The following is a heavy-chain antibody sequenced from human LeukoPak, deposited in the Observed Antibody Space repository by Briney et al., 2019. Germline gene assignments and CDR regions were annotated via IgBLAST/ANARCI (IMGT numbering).Heavy chain of an antibody. D-gene: IGHD6-13*01. CDR3: ASPVWGAAGTLRSFQH. CDR2: IYYSGST. CDR1: GGSISSSSYY. V-gene: IGHV4-39*01. Sequence: KPSETLSLTCTVSGGSISSSSYYWGWIRQPPGKGLEWIGTIYYSGSTYYNPSLKSRVTISVDTSKNQFSLKLTSVTAADTAVYYCASPVWGAAGTLRSFQHWGQGTLLTVSS. J-gene: IGHJ1*01.